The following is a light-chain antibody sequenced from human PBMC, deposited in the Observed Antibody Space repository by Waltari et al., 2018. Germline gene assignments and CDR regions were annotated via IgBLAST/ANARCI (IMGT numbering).Light chain of an antibody. CDR1: SCGLGRYKL. CDR2: EVS. Sequence: QSALTPPASVSGSPGQSITISCTGTSCGLGRYKLFPWYQQYPGKAPKLIIYEVSKRPSGLSNRFSGSKSGNTASLTISGLQAEDEADYYCCSNAGRTTVLFGGGTKVTVL. V-gene: IGLV2-23*02. J-gene: IGLJ2*01. CDR3: CSNAGRTTVL.